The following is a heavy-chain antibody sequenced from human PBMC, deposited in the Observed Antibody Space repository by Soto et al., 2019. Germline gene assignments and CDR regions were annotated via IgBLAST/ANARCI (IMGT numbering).Heavy chain of an antibody. CDR1: GGSISSGGYY. V-gene: IGHV4-31*01. J-gene: IGHJ6*02. CDR2: IYYSGST. D-gene: IGHD2-21*02. CDR3: ARVCGGDCHYGMDV. Sequence: QVQLQESGPGLVKPSQTLSLTCTVSGGSISSGGYYWSWIRQHPGKGLEWIGYIYYSGSTYYNPSLKSPFTISVDTSKNQFSLKLSSVTAAATALYYCARVCGGDCHYGMDVWGQGTTVTVSS.